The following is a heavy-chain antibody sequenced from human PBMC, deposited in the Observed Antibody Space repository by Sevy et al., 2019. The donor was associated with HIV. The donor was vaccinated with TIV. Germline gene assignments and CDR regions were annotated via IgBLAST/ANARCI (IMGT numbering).Heavy chain of an antibody. D-gene: IGHD5-12*01. CDR1: GFTFSSYA. Sequence: GGSLRLSCAASGFTFSSYAMSWVRQAPGKGLEWVSAISGSGISTYYADSVKGRFTISRDNSKNTLYLQMNNLRAEDTDVSYCAKGIGYSGYETDYWGQGTLVTVSS. CDR2: ISGSGIST. V-gene: IGHV3-23*01. CDR3: AKGIGYSGYETDY. J-gene: IGHJ4*02.